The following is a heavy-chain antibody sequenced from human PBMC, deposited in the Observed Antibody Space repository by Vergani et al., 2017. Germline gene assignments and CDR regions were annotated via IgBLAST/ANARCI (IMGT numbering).Heavy chain of an antibody. D-gene: IGHD1-26*01. CDR1: GFIFSNYG. CDR3: ARDREWDGSFHFDN. CDR2: IWYDESNK. J-gene: IGHJ4*02. V-gene: IGHV3-33*08. Sequence: VQLVESGGGLVKPGGSLRLSCAASGFIFSNYGMHWVRQAPGKGLEWVAVIWYDESNKYCADSVKGRFNIYRDNSKNTLYLQMDSLRAEDTAVYYCARDREWDGSFHFDNWGRGTLVIVSS.